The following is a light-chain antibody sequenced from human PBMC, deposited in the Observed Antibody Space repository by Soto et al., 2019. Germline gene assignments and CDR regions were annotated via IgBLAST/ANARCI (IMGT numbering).Light chain of an antibody. V-gene: IGLV1-47*01. CDR3: AASDASLSGHDV. Sequence: QSVLTQPPSASGTPGQRVTISCSGSSSNIGSNYVYWYQQLPRTAPNLLIYRNNQQPSGVPDRCSGSKTCTYASLPISGRRSEDEDDYYCAASDASLSGHDVFGAGTKLTVL. CDR2: RNN. CDR1: SSNIGSNY. J-gene: IGLJ1*01.